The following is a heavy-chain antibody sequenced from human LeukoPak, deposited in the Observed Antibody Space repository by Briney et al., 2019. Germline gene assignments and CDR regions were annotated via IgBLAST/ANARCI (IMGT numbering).Heavy chain of an antibody. CDR1: GFTFSNYA. Sequence: GGSLRLSCAASGFTFSNYAMSWVRQAPGKGLEWVSVIYSGGSTYYADSVKGRFTISRDNSKNTLDLQMNILRAEDTAVYYCARSIAATGYYYYGMDVWGQGTTVTVSS. CDR2: IYSGGST. V-gene: IGHV3-66*01. D-gene: IGHD6-13*01. CDR3: ARSIAATGYYYYGMDV. J-gene: IGHJ6*02.